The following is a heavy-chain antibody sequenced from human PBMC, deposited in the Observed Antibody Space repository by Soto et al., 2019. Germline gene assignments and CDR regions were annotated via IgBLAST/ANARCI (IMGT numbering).Heavy chain of an antibody. V-gene: IGHV3-33*01. D-gene: IGHD6-13*01. CDR1: GFTFSNYG. CDR3: ARSAGKGGLAAPIDH. Sequence: VQVVESGGGVVQPGRSPRLSCASSGFTFSNYGMLWVRQAPGKGLEWVTVIYYDASEKYYADSVKGRFTISRDNSKNTLFLQMDSLRAEDTAVYYCARSAGKGGLAAPIDHWGQGTLVTVSS. CDR2: IYYDASEK. J-gene: IGHJ4*02.